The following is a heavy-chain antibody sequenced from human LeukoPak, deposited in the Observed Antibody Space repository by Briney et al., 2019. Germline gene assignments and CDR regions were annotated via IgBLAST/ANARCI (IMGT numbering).Heavy chain of an antibody. V-gene: IGHV3-64*01. J-gene: IGHJ4*02. Sequence: PGRSLRLSCAASGFTFSSYAMHWVRQAPGKGLEYVSAISSNGGSTYYANSVKGRFTISRDNSKNTLYLQMGSLRAEDMAVYYCAKGEAAAEGWGQGTLVTVSS. D-gene: IGHD6-13*01. CDR3: AKGEAAAEG. CDR1: GFTFSSYA. CDR2: ISSNGGST.